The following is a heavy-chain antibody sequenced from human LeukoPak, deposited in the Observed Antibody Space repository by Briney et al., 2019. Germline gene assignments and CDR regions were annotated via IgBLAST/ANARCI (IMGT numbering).Heavy chain of an antibody. CDR3: ATPIIAAAGNDY. CDR2: IWYDGSNK. V-gene: IGHV3-33*01. CDR1: GFTFSSYG. J-gene: IGHJ4*02. D-gene: IGHD6-13*01. Sequence: GGSLRLSCAASGFTFSSYGMHWVRQAPGKGLEWVAVIWYDGSNKYYADSVKGRFTISRDNSKNTLYLQMNSLRAEDTAVYYCATPIIAAAGNDYWGQGTLVTVSS.